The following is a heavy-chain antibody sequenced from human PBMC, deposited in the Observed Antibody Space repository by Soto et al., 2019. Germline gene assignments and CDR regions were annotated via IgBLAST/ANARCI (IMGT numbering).Heavy chain of an antibody. J-gene: IGHJ6*02. CDR2: IYYSGST. CDR3: ARDVAADYYDSSGYYASYYGMDV. V-gene: IGHV4-61*01. D-gene: IGHD3-22*01. CDR1: GGSVSSGSYY. Sequence: SETLSLTCTVSGGSVSSGSYYWSWIRQPPGKGLEWIGYIYYSGSTNYNPSIKSRVTISVDTSKNQFSLKLSSVTAADTAVYYCARDVAADYYDSSGYYASYYGMDVWGQGTTVTVSS.